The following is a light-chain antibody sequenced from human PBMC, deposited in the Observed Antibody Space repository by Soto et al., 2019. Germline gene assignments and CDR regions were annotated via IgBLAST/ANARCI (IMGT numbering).Light chain of an antibody. CDR3: QQYGSSQT. CDR1: QSVSSSY. CDR2: GAS. J-gene: IGKJ2*01. V-gene: IGKV3-20*01. Sequence: EIVLTQSPGTLSLSPGERAILSCRASQSVSSSYLAWYQQKPGQAPRLLIYGASSRATGISDRFSGSVSGTDFTLTISRLEAEDFAVYYCQQYGSSQTFGQGNKLEIK.